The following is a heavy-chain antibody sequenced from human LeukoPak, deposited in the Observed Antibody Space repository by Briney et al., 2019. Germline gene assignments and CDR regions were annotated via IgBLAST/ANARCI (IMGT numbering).Heavy chain of an antibody. V-gene: IGHV3-30*01. CDR1: GFTMCSFA. Sequence: GRSQRLSCAASGFTMCSFAMHGVRQAPGEGVEWVAVISYDGSNKYYAGSVKGRFTISRDNSKNTLYLQMNSLRAEDTAVYYCAYDEGFDYWGQGTLVTVSS. D-gene: IGHD1-1*01. CDR2: ISYDGSNK. J-gene: IGHJ4*02. CDR3: AYDEGFDY.